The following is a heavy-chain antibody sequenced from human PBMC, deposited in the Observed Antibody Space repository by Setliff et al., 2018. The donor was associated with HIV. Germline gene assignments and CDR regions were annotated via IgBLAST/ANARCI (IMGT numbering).Heavy chain of an antibody. CDR1: GYSFPTYW. V-gene: IGHV5-51*01. D-gene: IGHD3-22*01. CDR3: ARRSRYDSVGAFDI. J-gene: IGHJ3*02. CDR2: IYPDESDT. Sequence: PGESLKISCKGSGYSFPTYWIAWVRQMPGKGLEWMGVIYPDESDTRYSPSFQGQVTISADKSISTAYLQWSSLKASDTAMYYCARRSRYDSVGAFDIWGQGTTVTVSS.